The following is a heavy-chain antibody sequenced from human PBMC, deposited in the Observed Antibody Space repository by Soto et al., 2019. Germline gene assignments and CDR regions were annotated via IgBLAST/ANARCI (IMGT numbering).Heavy chain of an antibody. V-gene: IGHV4-59*01. CDR2: ISYSGST. CDR3: ARGTSWQVPFDN. D-gene: IGHD5-12*01. CDR1: SDSISSYY. Sequence: SETLSLTCTVSSDSISSYYWSWLRQPPGKRLEWIGYISYSGSTDYNPSLESRVTISGDTSKNQFSLKVSSVTAADTAVYYCARGTSWQVPFDNWGQETLVAVSS. J-gene: IGHJ4*02.